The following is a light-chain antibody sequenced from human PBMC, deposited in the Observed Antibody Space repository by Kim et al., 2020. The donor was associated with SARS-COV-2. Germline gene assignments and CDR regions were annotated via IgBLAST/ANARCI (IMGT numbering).Light chain of an antibody. CDR3: SSHAGRV. J-gene: IGLJ2*01. CDR1: SSDVGGYNY. V-gene: IGLV2-11*01. CDR2: DVS. Sequence: GSPGQLVTISCTGTSSDVGGYNYVSWYQQHPGKAPKLMIYDVSKRPSGVPDRFSGSKSGNTASLTVSGLQAEDEADYYCSSHAGRVFGGGTQLTVL.